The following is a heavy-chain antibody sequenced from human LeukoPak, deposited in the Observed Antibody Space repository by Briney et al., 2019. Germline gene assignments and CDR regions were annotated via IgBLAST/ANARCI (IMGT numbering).Heavy chain of an antibody. CDR2: INSDGSST. CDR3: ARVDILTGYHCDY. CDR1: GFTFSSYW. J-gene: IGHJ4*02. V-gene: IGHV3-74*01. Sequence: GGSLRLSCAASGFTFSSYWMHWVRQAPGQGLVWVSRINSDGSSTAYADSVKGRFTISRDNAKNTLYLQMNSLRAEDTAVYYCARVDILTGYHCDYWGQGTLVTVSS. D-gene: IGHD3-9*01.